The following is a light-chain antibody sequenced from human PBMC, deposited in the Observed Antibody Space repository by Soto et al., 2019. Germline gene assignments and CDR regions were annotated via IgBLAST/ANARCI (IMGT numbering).Light chain of an antibody. Sequence: QSVLTQPPSVSGAPGQRVTISCTGSSSSIGAGHDVHWYQQVPGTAPKLLISDPNNRPSGVPDRFSASKSGTSASLAITGLQAEDEADYYCQSYDSSLSDVVFGGGTKVTVL. CDR2: DPN. CDR1: SSSIGAGHD. J-gene: IGLJ2*01. CDR3: QSYDSSLSDVV. V-gene: IGLV1-40*01.